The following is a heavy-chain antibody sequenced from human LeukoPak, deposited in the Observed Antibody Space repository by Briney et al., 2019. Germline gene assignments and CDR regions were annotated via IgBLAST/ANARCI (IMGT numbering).Heavy chain of an antibody. CDR2: IGTSTSYI. D-gene: IGHD3-3*01. CDR1: GFTFSTYI. Sequence: GGSLRLSCAASGFTFSTYIMNWVRQTPGKGLEWVSSIGTSTSYIYYADSVKGRFTISRDNAKNSLYLQMNSLRAEDTAVYYCARGESITIFGVVPYMDVWGKGTTVTVSS. CDR3: ARGESITIFGVVPYMDV. V-gene: IGHV3-21*01. J-gene: IGHJ6*03.